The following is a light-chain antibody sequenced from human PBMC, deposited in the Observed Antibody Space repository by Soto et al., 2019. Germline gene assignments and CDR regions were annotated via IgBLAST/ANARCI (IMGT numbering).Light chain of an antibody. CDR1: QSVSSSY. Sequence: EIVLTQFPGTLSLYPGERATLSCRASQSVSSSYLAWYQQKPGQAPRLLIYGASSRATGIPDRFSGSGSGTDFTLTISRLETEDFAVYYCQQYGSSQWTFGQGTKVDIK. CDR2: GAS. J-gene: IGKJ1*01. CDR3: QQYGSSQWT. V-gene: IGKV3-20*01.